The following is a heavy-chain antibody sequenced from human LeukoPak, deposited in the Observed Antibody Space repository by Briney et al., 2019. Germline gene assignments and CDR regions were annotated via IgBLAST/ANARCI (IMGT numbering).Heavy chain of an antibody. Sequence: GRSLRLSCAASGFILNDYGMHWVRQAPGKGLEWVADIWFDKNQHFADSVKGRFAISRDNSKNTVYLQIDSLRAEDTAVYYCARDRHCVNGVCHSPPGMDVWGQGTTVTVSS. CDR1: GFILNDYG. V-gene: IGHV3-33*01. CDR2: IWFDKNQ. J-gene: IGHJ6*02. CDR3: ARDRHCVNGVCHSPPGMDV. D-gene: IGHD2-8*01.